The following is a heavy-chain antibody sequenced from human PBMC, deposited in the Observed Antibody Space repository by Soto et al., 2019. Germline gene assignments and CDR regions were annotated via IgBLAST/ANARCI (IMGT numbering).Heavy chain of an antibody. J-gene: IGHJ4*02. Sequence: EASVKVSCKSSGYTFTSYAMHWVRQAPGQRLEWMGWINAGNGNTKYSQKFQGRVTITRDTSASTAYMGLSSLRSEDTAVYYCARSAEQWLVPDYWGQGTLVTVSS. D-gene: IGHD6-19*01. CDR2: INAGNGNT. CDR1: GYTFTSYA. V-gene: IGHV1-3*01. CDR3: ARSAEQWLVPDY.